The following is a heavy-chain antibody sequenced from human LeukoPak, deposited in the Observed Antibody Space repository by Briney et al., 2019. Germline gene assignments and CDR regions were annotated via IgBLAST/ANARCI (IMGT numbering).Heavy chain of an antibody. J-gene: IGHJ4*02. CDR2: INHSGST. Sequence: PSDTLSLTCAVYGPSFSGYYWSWIRHPPGKGLEWLGEINHSGSTNYNPSLKSRVTISVDTSKNQFSLKLSSVTAADTAVYYCARGQFYQLWSGAPFDYWGQGTLVTVSS. CDR1: GPSFSGYY. D-gene: IGHD5-18*01. V-gene: IGHV4-34*01. CDR3: ARGQFYQLWSGAPFDY.